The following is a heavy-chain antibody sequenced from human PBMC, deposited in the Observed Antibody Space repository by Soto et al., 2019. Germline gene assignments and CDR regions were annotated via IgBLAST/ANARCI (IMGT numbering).Heavy chain of an antibody. D-gene: IGHD3-10*01. J-gene: IGHJ5*02. Sequence: QVQLVQSGPEVKKPGSSVKVSCKASGGTFSSYTISWVRQAPGQGLEWMGRIIPFIGVGNYAQKFQGRATITADKSKSTFYMDLSSLRSEDTAVYYCARDGGFGEFDPWGQGTLVTVSS. V-gene: IGHV1-69*08. CDR3: ARDGGFGEFDP. CDR2: IIPFIGVG. CDR1: GGTFSSYT.